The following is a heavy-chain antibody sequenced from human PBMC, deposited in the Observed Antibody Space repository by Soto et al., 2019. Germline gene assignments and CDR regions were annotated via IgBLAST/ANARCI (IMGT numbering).Heavy chain of an antibody. CDR3: ASSTYYYDSSGYYY. V-gene: IGHV4-59*12. CDR2: IYYSGST. J-gene: IGHJ4*02. D-gene: IGHD3-22*01. CDR1: GGSISSYY. Sequence: SETLSLTCSVSGGSISSYYWSWIRQPPGKGLEWIGYIYYSGSTNYNPSLKSRVTISVDTSKNQFSLKLSSVTAADTAVYYCASSTYYYDSSGYYYWGQGTLVTVSS.